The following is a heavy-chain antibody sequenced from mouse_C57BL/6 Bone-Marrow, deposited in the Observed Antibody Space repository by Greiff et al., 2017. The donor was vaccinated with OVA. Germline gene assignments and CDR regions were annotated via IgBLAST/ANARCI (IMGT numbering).Heavy chain of an antibody. CDR3: ARHEHYGSSPWFAY. J-gene: IGHJ3*01. CDR2: INRDGGST. Sequence: DVKLVESGGGLVQPGESLKLSCESNEYEFPSHDMSWVRKTPEKRLELVAAINRDGGSTYYPDTMERRFIISRYNTKKTLYLQMSSLRSEDTALYYGARHEHYGSSPWFAYWGQGTLVTVSA. CDR1: EYEFPSHD. D-gene: IGHD1-1*01. V-gene: IGHV5-2*01.